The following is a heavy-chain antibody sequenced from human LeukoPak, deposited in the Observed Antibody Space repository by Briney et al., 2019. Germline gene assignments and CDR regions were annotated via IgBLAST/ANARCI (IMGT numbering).Heavy chain of an antibody. CDR2: ISSSSSYI. CDR1: GFTFSSYS. D-gene: IGHD3-16*02. J-gene: IGHJ4*02. Sequence: GGSLRLSCAASGFTFSSYSMNWVRQAPGKGLEWVSSISSSSSYIYYADSVKGRFTISRDNAKNSLYLQMNSLRAEDTAVYYCARGSYDYVWGSYRWKYWGQGTLVTVSS. CDR3: ARGSYDYVWGSYRWKY. V-gene: IGHV3-21*01.